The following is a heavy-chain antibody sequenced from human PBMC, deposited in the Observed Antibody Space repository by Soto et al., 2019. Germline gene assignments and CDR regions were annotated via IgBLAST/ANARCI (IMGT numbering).Heavy chain of an antibody. V-gene: IGHV1-18*01. J-gene: IGHJ4*02. Sequence: QVQLVQSGAEVKKPGASVKVSCKASGYTFTSYGISWVRQAPGQGLEWMGWISAYNGNTNYAEKLQGRVTMTTDTSTSTAYMELRSLISDDTAVYYCAGELFGEFVYYFDYWGQGTLVTLSS. CDR2: ISAYNGNT. CDR3: AGELFGEFVYYFDY. CDR1: GYTFTSYG. D-gene: IGHD3-10*02.